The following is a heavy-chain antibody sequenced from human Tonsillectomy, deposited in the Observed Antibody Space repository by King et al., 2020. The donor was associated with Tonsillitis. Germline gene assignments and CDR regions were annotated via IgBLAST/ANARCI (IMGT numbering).Heavy chain of an antibody. CDR2: IYSGGST. CDR1: GFTVSSNY. CDR3: ARVFPVSMIVDY. D-gene: IGHD3-22*01. V-gene: IGHV3-53*01. J-gene: IGHJ4*02. Sequence: VQLVESGGGLIQPGGSLRLSCAASGFTVSSNYMSWVRQAPGKGLEWVSVIYSGGSTYYADSVKGRFTISRDNSKNTLYFQMNSLRAEDTAVYYCARVFPVSMIVDYWGQGTLVTVSS.